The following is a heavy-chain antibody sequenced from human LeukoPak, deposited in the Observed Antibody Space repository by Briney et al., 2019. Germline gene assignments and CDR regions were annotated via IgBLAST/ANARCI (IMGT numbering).Heavy chain of an antibody. CDR2: IIPIFGTA. Sequence: GASVKVSCKASGGTFSSYAISWVRQAPGQGLEWMGGIIPIFGTANYAQKFQGRVTITTDESTSTAHMELSSLRSEDTAVYYCARGRMATKTNYFDYWGQGTLVTVSS. CDR3: ARGRMATKTNYFDY. J-gene: IGHJ4*02. CDR1: GGTFSSYA. V-gene: IGHV1-69*05. D-gene: IGHD5-24*01.